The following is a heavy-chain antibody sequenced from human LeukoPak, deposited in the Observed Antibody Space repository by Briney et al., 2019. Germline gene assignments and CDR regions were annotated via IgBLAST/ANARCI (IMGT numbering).Heavy chain of an antibody. CDR1: GGTFCSYG. CDR3: ARGVVTVGVSKIDYYYYMDV. J-gene: IGHJ6*03. V-gene: IGHV1-69*13. CDR2: IIPIFDTT. Sequence: GASVKVSCKASGGTFCSYGFIWVRQAPGQGLEWMGGIIPIFDTTHYAQKFQGRVTITADESTSTAYMELSSLRSEDTAVYYCARGVVTVGVSKIDYYYYMDVWGKGTTVTVSS. D-gene: IGHD1-26*01.